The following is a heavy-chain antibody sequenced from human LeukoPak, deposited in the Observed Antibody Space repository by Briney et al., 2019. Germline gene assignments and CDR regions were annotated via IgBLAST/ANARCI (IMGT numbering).Heavy chain of an antibody. CDR3: ARDALRWSAFDI. CDR1: GGSISSYY. D-gene: IGHD4-23*01. CDR2: IYYSGST. V-gene: IGHV4-59*12. J-gene: IGHJ3*02. Sequence: SETLSLTCTVSGGSISSYYWSWIRQPPGKGLEWIGYIYYSGSTNYNPSLKSRVTISVDTSKNQFSLKLSSVTAADTAVYYCARDALRWSAFDIWGQGTMVTVSS.